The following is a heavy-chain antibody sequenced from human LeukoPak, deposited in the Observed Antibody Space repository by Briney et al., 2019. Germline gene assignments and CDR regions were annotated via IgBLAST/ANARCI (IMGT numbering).Heavy chain of an antibody. CDR3: ARVNDRGSWLDY. CDR2: ISDSGST. J-gene: IGHJ4*02. CDR1: GGSFRGYY. D-gene: IGHD3-16*01. Sequence: SETLSLTCAVYGGSFRGYYWSWIRQSPGKGLEWIGEISDSGSTKYNPSLKSRVTISVDTSKNHLSLKLSSVTAADTAVYYCARVNDRGSWLDYWGQGTLVTVSS. V-gene: IGHV4-34*01.